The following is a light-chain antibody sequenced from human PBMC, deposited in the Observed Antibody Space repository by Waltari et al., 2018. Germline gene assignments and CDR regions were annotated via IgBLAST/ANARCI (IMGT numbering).Light chain of an antibody. CDR2: VNSDGSH. J-gene: IGLJ3*02. CDR3: QTGGHGTWV. V-gene: IGLV4-69*01. Sequence: QLVLTQSPSASASLGASVKLTCTLSSGHSSNVVAWLQQRPEKGPRYLMKVNSDGSHSRGDEIPDRFSGSSSGAERYLTISNLQSKDEADYYCQTGGHGTWVFGGGTGLTV. CDR1: SGHSSNV.